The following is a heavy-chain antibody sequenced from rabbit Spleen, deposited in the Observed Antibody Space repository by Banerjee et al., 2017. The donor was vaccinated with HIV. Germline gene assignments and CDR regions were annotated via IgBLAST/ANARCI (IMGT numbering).Heavy chain of an antibody. CDR2: IYADSSGST. CDR1: GFSFTSSYY. V-gene: IGHV1S40*01. Sequence: QSLEESGGDLVKPEGSLTLTCTASGFSFTSSYYMCWVRQAPGKGLEYIACIYADSSGSTMYANWAKGRFTISKTSSTTVTLEMTSLTAADTATYFCARDFRYRGSPTYGSVFSLWGPGPWSPS. J-gene: IGHJ4*01. D-gene: IGHD4-2*01. CDR3: ARDFRYRGSPTYGSVFSL.